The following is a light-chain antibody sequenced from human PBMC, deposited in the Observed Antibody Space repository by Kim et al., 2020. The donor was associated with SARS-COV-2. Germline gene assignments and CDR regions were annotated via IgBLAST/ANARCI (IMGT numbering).Light chain of an antibody. J-gene: IGLJ3*02. V-gene: IGLV2-14*03. CDR3: SSYTSSTTLV. Sequence: QSALTQPASVSGSPGQSITISCTGTSNDVGGYNYVSWYQQHPGKAPKVIIYDVTNRPSGVSNRFSGSKSGNTASLTISLLQAEDESDYYCSSYTSSTTLVFGGGTKSPS. CDR1: SNDVGGYNY. CDR2: DVT.